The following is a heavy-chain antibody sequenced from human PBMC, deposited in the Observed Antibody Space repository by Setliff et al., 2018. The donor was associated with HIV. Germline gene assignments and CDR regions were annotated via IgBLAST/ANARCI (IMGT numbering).Heavy chain of an antibody. V-gene: IGHV4-4*07. J-gene: IGHJ5*02. CDR3: ARDSVSGVVTADNNWFNP. CDR1: GGSIIGRY. CDR2: IYPSGSA. D-gene: IGHD2-21*02. Sequence: SETLSLTCTVSGGSIIGRYWSWIRQPAGKGLEWIGRIYPSGSANYNPSLKSRAIISVDTSKNQFSLKLKSVTAADTAVYYCARDSVSGVVTADNNWFNPWGQGILVTVSS.